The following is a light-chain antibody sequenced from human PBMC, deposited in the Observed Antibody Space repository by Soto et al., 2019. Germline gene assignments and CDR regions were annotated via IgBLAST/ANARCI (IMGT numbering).Light chain of an antibody. CDR2: GNS. Sequence: QSVLTQPPSVSGAPGQRVTISCTGSSSNIGAGYDVHWYQQLPGTAPKLPSYGNSNRPSGVPDRFSGSKSGTSASLDITGLQAEDEADYDCQSYDSGLSPYVFGTGTKLTVL. CDR1: SSNIGAGYD. J-gene: IGLJ1*01. V-gene: IGLV1-40*01. CDR3: QSYDSGLSPYV.